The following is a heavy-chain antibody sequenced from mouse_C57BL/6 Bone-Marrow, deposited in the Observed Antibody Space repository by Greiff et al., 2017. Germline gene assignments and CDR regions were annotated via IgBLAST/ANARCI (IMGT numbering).Heavy chain of an antibody. J-gene: IGHJ1*03. CDR1: GFTFSDYY. CDR3: ARVVILRSSSWYFDV. D-gene: IGHD1-1*01. Sequence: EVQRVESEGGLVQPGSSMKLSCTASGFTFSDYYMAWVRQVPEKGLEWVANINYDGSSTYYLDSLKSRFIISRDNAKNILYLQMSSLKSEDTATYYCARVVILRSSSWYFDVWGTGTTVTVSS. CDR2: INYDGSST. V-gene: IGHV5-16*01.